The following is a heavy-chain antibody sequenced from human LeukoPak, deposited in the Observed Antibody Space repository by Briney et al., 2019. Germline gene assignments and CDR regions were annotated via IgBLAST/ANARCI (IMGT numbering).Heavy chain of an antibody. J-gene: IGHJ5*02. V-gene: IGHV4-59*01. Sequence: SETLSLTCAVSGGSIGSYYWSWIRQPPGKGLEWIGYIHDSGSTKYNPSLKSRVTMSVDTSRNHLSLKLTSVSAADTAVYYCARGCSGGDWFDPWGQGTLVTVSS. D-gene: IGHD3-10*01. CDR1: GGSIGSYY. CDR2: IHDSGST. CDR3: ARGCSGGDWFDP.